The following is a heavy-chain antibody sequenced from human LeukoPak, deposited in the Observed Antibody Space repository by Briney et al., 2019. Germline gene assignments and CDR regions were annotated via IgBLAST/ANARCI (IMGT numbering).Heavy chain of an antibody. CDR1: GFTFGNSW. D-gene: IGHD1-14*01. J-gene: IGHJ3*01. Sequence: GGSLRLSCAASGFTFGNSWVHWVRQAPGKGLVWVALINADGSTATYADSVKGRFTISRDNARNTLSLQMNSLTIEDTAVYYCVVVVEPPDSDGFDVWGQGTMITVSS. CDR2: INADGSTA. CDR3: VVVVEPPDSDGFDV. V-gene: IGHV3-74*01.